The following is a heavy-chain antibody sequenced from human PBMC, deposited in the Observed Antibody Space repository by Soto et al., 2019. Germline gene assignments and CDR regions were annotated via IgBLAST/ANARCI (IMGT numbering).Heavy chain of an antibody. J-gene: IGHJ5*02. CDR2: IYYSGST. CDR3: ARDRYYGSGAPGDWFDP. D-gene: IGHD3-10*01. CDR1: GGSISSYY. V-gene: IGHV4-59*01. Sequence: PSETLSLTCTVSGGSISSYYWSWIRQPPGKGLEWIGYIYYSGSTNYNPSLKSRVTISVDTSKNQFSLKLSSVTAADTAVYYCARDRYYGSGAPGDWFDPWGQGTLVTVSS.